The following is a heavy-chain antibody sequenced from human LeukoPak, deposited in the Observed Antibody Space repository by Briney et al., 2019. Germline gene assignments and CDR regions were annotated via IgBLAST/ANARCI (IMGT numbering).Heavy chain of an antibody. V-gene: IGHV1-2*02. Sequence: ASVKVSCKASGYTFTGYYMHWVRQAPGQGLEWMGWINPNSGGTNYAQKFQGRVTMTRDTSISTAYMELSRLRSDDTAVYYCARGAPYYYYYGMDVWGQGTTVTVSS. CDR1: GYTFTGYY. J-gene: IGHJ6*02. CDR3: ARGAPYYYYYGMDV. CDR2: INPNSGGT.